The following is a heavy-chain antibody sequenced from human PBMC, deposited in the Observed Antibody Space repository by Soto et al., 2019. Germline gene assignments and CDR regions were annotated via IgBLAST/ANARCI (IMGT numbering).Heavy chain of an antibody. CDR3: ATQPPGYGSSWYGLYYFDY. CDR2: IYRGGNT. V-gene: IGHV3-66*04. J-gene: IGHJ4*02. Sequence: GGSLRLCCAGAGGTSSNHFMSWVRQAPGKGLEWVSIIYRGGNTYYTDSVKGRFSISRDDSKNTLYLQMNSLRTDDAAVDHCATQPPGYGSSWYGLYYFDYWGPGTLVTVSS. D-gene: IGHD6-13*01. CDR1: GGTSSNHF.